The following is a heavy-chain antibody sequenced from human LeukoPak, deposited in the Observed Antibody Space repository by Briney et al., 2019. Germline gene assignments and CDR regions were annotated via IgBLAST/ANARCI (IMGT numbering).Heavy chain of an antibody. Sequence: PSETLSLTCTVSGGSISSSSYYWGWIRQPPGKGLEWIGYIYYSGSTNYNPSLKSRVTISVDTSKNQFSLKLSSVTAADTAVYYCARHEALMTKGLSWGQGTLVTVSS. CDR2: IYYSGST. J-gene: IGHJ4*02. D-gene: IGHD4/OR15-4a*01. CDR1: GGSISSSSYY. CDR3: ARHEALMTKGLS. V-gene: IGHV4-61*05.